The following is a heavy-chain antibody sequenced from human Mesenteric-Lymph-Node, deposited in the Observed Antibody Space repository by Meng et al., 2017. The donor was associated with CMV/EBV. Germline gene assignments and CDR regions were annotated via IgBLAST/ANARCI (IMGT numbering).Heavy chain of an antibody. CDR1: GFTFSSYE. V-gene: IGHV3-74*01. D-gene: IGHD2-2*01. J-gene: IGHJ4*02. Sequence: GESLKISCAASGFTFSSYEMNWVRQAPGKGLEWVARISDDERTTTYAASVKGRFTISRDNARDTLHLQMNSLRVEDTAFYYCARDDCTSTSCYPDYWGQGALVTVSS. CDR2: ISDDERTT. CDR3: ARDDCTSTSCYPDY.